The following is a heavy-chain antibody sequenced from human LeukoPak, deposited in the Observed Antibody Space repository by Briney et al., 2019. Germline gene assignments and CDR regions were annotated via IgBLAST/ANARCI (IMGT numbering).Heavy chain of an antibody. D-gene: IGHD3-9*01. CDR1: GGSISSSSYY. V-gene: IGHV4-39*01. Sequence: SETLSLTCTVSGGSISSSSYYWGWIRQPPGKGLEWIGSIYYTGSTYYNPSLKSRVTISVDTSKNQFSLKLSSVTAADTAVYYCARRAILTGSDYWGQGTLVTVSS. CDR3: ARRAILTGSDY. J-gene: IGHJ4*02. CDR2: IYYTGST.